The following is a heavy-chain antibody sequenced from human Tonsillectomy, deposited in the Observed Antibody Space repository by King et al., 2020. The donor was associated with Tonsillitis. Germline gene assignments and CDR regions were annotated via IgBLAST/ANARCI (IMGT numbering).Heavy chain of an antibody. CDR2: INHSGST. Sequence: VQLQQWGAGLLKPSETLSLTCAVYGGSFSGYYWSWIRQPPGKGLEWIGEINHSGSTNYNPSLKSRVTISVDTSKNQFSLKLSSVTAAGTAVYYCARGLVGATENWFDPWGQGTLVTVSS. V-gene: IGHV4-34*01. J-gene: IGHJ5*02. CDR1: GGSFSGYY. D-gene: IGHD1-26*01. CDR3: ARGLVGATENWFDP.